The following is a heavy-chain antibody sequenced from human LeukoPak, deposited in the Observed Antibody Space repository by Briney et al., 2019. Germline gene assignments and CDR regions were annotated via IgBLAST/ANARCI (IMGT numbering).Heavy chain of an antibody. Sequence: ASVKVSCKTSGYRFTDYYINWVRQAPGQGLGWMGWISPNNGVTLYAQKFQGSVTMTRDTSITTAYMEVNSLRSDDTAVFFCARYSINYGPWFPDFWGQGTLVTVSS. V-gene: IGHV1-2*02. J-gene: IGHJ4*02. D-gene: IGHD3-10*01. CDR3: ARYSINYGPWFPDF. CDR2: ISPNNGVT. CDR1: GYRFTDYY.